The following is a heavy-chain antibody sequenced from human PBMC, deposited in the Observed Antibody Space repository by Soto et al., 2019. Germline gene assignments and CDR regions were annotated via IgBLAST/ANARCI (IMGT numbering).Heavy chain of an antibody. V-gene: IGHV1-18*04. CDR1: GYTFTNYA. Sequence: QVQLVQSGAEVKKPGASVKVSCRASGYTFTNYAVNWVRQAPGQGLEWMGWISAYNGNRDYAQKFQGRVSMTTDTSTSTAYMELRSMRSDDSAVYYCARAGHYGDDAAFDMWGLGTMVIVSS. CDR2: ISAYNGNR. CDR3: ARAGHYGDDAAFDM. D-gene: IGHD2-21*02. J-gene: IGHJ3*02.